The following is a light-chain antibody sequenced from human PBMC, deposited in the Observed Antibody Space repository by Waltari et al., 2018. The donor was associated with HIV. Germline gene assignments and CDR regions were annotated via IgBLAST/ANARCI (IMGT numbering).Light chain of an antibody. CDR1: QSVVGSF. CDR2: DAT. CDR3: QYDGTSPIT. Sequence: ENVLTQSPGTLSLSPGRTAPLSCRASQSVVGSFLAWYQQKPGQAPSLLIYDATSRATGITDRFSGSGSATYFTLTINRLAPEDFAMYYCQYDGTSPITFGQGTRLGIK. V-gene: IGKV3-20*01. J-gene: IGKJ5*01.